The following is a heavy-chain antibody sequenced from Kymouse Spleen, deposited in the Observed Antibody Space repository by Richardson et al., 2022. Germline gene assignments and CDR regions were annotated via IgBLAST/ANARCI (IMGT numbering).Heavy chain of an antibody. Sequence: QVQLQQWGAGLLKPSETLSLTCAVYGGSFSGYYWSWIRQPPGKGLEWIGEINHSGSTNYNPSLKSRVTISVDTSKNQFSLKLSSVTAADTAVYYCASITMVRGVMGWFDPWGQGTLVTVSS. V-gene: IGHV4-34*01. D-gene: IGHD3-10*01. CDR2: INHSGST. J-gene: IGHJ5*02. CDR3: ASITMVRGVMGWFDP. CDR1: GGSFSGYY.